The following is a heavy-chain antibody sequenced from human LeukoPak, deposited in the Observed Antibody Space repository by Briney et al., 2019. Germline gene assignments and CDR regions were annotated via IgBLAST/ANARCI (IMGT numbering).Heavy chain of an antibody. D-gene: IGHD6-13*01. CDR2: IYYSGST. J-gene: IGHJ5*02. V-gene: IGHV4-39*07. CDR3: ARVIAAAGTEWFDP. CDR1: GGSISSSSYY. Sequence: SETLSLTCTVSGGSISSSSYYWGWIRQPPGKGLEWIGSIYYSGSTYYNPSLKSRVTISVDTSKNQFSLKLSSVTAADTAVYYCARVIAAAGTEWFDPWGQGTLVTVSS.